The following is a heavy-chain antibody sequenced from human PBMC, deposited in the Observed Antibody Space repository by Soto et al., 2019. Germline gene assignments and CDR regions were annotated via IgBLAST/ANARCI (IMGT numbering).Heavy chain of an antibody. CDR2: ISGSGGST. CDR3: AKAHPSVATTPIHGMDV. V-gene: IGHV3-23*01. CDR1: GCTFSSYA. J-gene: IGHJ6*02. D-gene: IGHD5-12*01. Sequence: XGSLILPCSASGCTFSSYAMSWVRQAPGKGLEWVSAISGSGGSTYYADSVKGRFTISRDNSKNTLYLQMNSLRAEDTAVYYCAKAHPSVATTPIHGMDVWRQGTTVTV.